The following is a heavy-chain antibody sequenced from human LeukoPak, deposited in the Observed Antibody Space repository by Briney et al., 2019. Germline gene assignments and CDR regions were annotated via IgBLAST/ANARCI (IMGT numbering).Heavy chain of an antibody. V-gene: IGHV3-7*01. Sequence: PGGSLRLSCAASGFTVSSNYMSWVRQAPGKGLEWVASVSKDGSEREFVDSVKGRFTISRDNAKSSLYLQMNSLRAEDTAVYFCARPYYYSSGSFPYWGQGILVTVSS. CDR2: VSKDGSER. CDR3: ARPYYYSSGSFPY. J-gene: IGHJ4*02. D-gene: IGHD3-10*01. CDR1: GFTVSSNY.